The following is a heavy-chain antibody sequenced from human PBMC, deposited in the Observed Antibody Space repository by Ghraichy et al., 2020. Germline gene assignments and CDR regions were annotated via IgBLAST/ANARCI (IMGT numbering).Heavy chain of an antibody. CDR3: ARDQRPDFWSGYYSDSIYYYYYGMDV. Sequence: GGSLRLSCAASGFTFSSYNMNWVRQAPGKGLEWVSSISSTSSYIYYADSVKGRVTISRDNAKNSLYLQMNSLRAEDTAVYYCARDQRPDFWSGYYSDSIYYYYYGMDVWGQGTAVTVSS. CDR1: GFTFSSYN. D-gene: IGHD3-3*01. V-gene: IGHV3-21*01. J-gene: IGHJ6*02. CDR2: ISSTSSYI.